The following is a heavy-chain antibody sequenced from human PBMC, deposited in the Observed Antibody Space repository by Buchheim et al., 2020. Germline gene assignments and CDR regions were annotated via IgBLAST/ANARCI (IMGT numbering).Heavy chain of an antibody. V-gene: IGHV3-23*04. CDR1: GFSFSGYA. J-gene: IGHJ4*02. Sequence: EVQLVDSGGGLVQPGESLRLSCAASGFSFSGYAMSWVRQAPGKGREWVSSISGSGATTFNADSVKGRFTISRDNSKNMLYLQMNSLRAEDTAVYFCAKGSRGYTNYYFDYWGQGTL. CDR3: AKGSRGYTNYYFDY. CDR2: ISGSGATT. D-gene: IGHD4-11*01.